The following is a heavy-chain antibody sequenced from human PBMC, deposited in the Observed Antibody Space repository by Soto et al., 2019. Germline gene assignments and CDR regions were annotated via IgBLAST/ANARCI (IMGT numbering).Heavy chain of an antibody. Sequence: ASVKVSCKASGYTFTTFAIHWVRQAPGQGLEWMGWVNAGTGNIQYSQNFQDRVTFTRDTSASTAYMELSSLGFEDTAVYYCAEDTSGCYYWGQGTPVTVPQ. J-gene: IGHJ4*02. CDR3: AEDTSGCYY. V-gene: IGHV1-3*01. CDR1: GYTFTTFA. D-gene: IGHD3-22*01. CDR2: VNAGTGNI.